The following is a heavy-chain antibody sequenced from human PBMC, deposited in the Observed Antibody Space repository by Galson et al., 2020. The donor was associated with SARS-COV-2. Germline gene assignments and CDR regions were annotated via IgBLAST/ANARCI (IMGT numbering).Heavy chain of an antibody. V-gene: IGHV2-5*02. CDR1: GFSLSTSGVG. J-gene: IGHJ1*01. D-gene: IGHD4-17*01. CDR3: AHSDYGDYVSAEYFQH. Sequence: SGPTLVKPTQTLTLTCTFSGFSLSTSGVGVGWIRQPPGKALEWLALIYWDDDKRYSPSLKSRLTISKDTSKNQVVLTMTNMDPVDTATYYCAHSDYGDYVSAEYFQHWGQGTLVTVSS. CDR2: IYWDDDK.